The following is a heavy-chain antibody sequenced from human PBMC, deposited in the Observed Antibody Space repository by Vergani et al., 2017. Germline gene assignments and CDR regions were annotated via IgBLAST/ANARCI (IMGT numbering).Heavy chain of an antibody. CDR3: ARQARNIVVVPAAIPYYYYMDV. D-gene: IGHD2-2*01. CDR2: MNPNSGNT. V-gene: IGHV1-8*01. CDR1: GYTFTSYD. Sequence: QVQLVQSGAEVKKPGASVKVSCKASGYTFTSYDINWVRQATGQGLEWMGWMNPNSGNTGYAQKFQGRVTITADESTSTAYMELSSLRSEDTAVYYCARQARNIVVVPAAIPYYYYMDVWGKGTTVTVSS. J-gene: IGHJ6*03.